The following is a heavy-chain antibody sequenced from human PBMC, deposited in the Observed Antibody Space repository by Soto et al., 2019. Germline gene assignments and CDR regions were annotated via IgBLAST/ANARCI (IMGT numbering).Heavy chain of an antibody. J-gene: IGHJ1*01. CDR1: GFTFSSYE. CDR3: ARTQDSSGWYIAEYFQH. Sequence: GGSLRLSCAASGFTFSSYEMNWVRQAPGKGLEWVSYISSSGSTIYYADSVKGRFTVSRDNAKNSLYLQMNSLRAEDTAVYYCARTQDSSGWYIAEYFQHWGQGTLVTVSS. D-gene: IGHD6-19*01. CDR2: ISSSGSTI. V-gene: IGHV3-48*03.